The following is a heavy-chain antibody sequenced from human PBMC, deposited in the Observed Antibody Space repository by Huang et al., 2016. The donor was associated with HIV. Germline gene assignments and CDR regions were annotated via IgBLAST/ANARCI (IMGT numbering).Heavy chain of an antibody. CDR2: ISASSGDT. CDR1: GYTFTSYG. D-gene: IGHD3-22*01. CDR3: ARDPKYHRIGYYRQRRGIDI. J-gene: IGHJ3*02. V-gene: IGHV1-18*01. Sequence: QIQLMQSGPELKQPGASVKVSCKASGYTFTSYGITWVCQAPGKGPEWMGWISASSGDTEYAQKFQGRVTLTTDTSTNIAYMELRSLRSDDTAKYYCARDPKYHRIGYYRQRRGIDIWGQGTMVIVSS.